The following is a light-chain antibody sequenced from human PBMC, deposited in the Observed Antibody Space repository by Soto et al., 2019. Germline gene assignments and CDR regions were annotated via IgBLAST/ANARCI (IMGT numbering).Light chain of an antibody. J-gene: IGLJ3*02. CDR3: SSYTSSSTWV. V-gene: IGLV2-8*01. CDR2: EVN. CDR1: SSDIGGYNS. Sequence: QSALTQPPSASGSPGQSVTISCTGTSSDIGGYNSVSWYQQHPGKAPRLMIYEVNKRPSGVSDRFSGSRSGNTASLTISGLQAEDESDYYCSSYTSSSTWVFGGGTKLTVL.